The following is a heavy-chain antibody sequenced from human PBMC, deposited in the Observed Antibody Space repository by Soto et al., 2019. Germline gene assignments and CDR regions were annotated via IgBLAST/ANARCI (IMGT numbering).Heavy chain of an antibody. CDR1: GFTFSSYW. CDR3: ARGCGGDCYHDTFDI. V-gene: IGHV3-74*01. J-gene: IGHJ3*02. CDR2: INSDESST. D-gene: IGHD2-21*02. Sequence: GGSLRLSCAASGFTFSSYWMYWVRQAPGKGLVWVSRINSDESSTTYADSVKGRFTSSRDNAKKTLYLQMNSLRGEDTAVYYCARGCGGDCYHDTFDIWGQGTMVTV.